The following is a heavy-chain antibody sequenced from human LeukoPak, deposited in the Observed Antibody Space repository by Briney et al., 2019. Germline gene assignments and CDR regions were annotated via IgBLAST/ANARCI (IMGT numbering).Heavy chain of an antibody. CDR1: GFTFSSYS. J-gene: IGHJ4*02. D-gene: IGHD3-22*01. Sequence: GGSLRLSCVASGFTFSSYSMNWVRQAPGKGLEWVSYISGSSGTIYYADSVKGRFTISRDKAKKSLYLQMSSLRADDTAVYYCARVLSDYYYDLFDYWGQGTLVTVSS. V-gene: IGHV3-48*01. CDR2: ISGSSGTI. CDR3: ARVLSDYYYDLFDY.